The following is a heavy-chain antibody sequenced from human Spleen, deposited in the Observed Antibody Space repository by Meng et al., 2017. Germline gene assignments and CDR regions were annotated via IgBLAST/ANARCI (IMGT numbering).Heavy chain of an antibody. D-gene: IGHD4-11*01. V-gene: IGHV4-34*01. CDR3: ARGPTTMAHDFDY. CDR2: INHSGST. CDR1: GGSFSGYY. J-gene: IGHJ4*02. Sequence: QGRLHKWGAGLLKPSGTLSLPCAGYGGSFSGYYWSWIRQPPGKGLEWIGEINHSGSTNYNPSLKSRATISVDTSQNNLSLKLSSVTAADSAVYYCARGPTTMAHDFDYWGQGTLVTVSS.